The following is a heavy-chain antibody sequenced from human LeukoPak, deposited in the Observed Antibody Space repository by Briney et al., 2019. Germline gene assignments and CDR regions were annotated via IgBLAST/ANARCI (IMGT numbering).Heavy chain of an antibody. CDR1: GFTFSSYG. CDR2: ICYDGSNK. CDR3: ARDSTTRGATTVDY. V-gene: IGHV3-33*01. Sequence: PGGSLRLSCAASGFTFSSYGMRWVRQAPGKGLEWVAFICYDGSNKYYADSVNGRFTISRDNSKNTLYLQMNSLRAEDTAVYYCARDSTTRGATTVDYWGQGNPVTASS. D-gene: IGHD1-26*01. J-gene: IGHJ4*02.